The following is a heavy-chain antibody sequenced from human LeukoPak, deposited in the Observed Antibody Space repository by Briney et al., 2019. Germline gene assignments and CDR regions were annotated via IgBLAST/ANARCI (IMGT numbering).Heavy chain of an antibody. J-gene: IGHJ4*02. D-gene: IGHD1-1*01. CDR3: ANLLERLGY. Sequence: GGSLRLSCAASGFTFSSYAMSWVRQAPGKGLEWVSAISGSGGSTYYADSVKGRFTISRGNSKNTLYLQMNGLRAEDTAVYYCANLLERLGYWGQGTLVTVSS. CDR1: GFTFSSYA. CDR2: ISGSGGST. V-gene: IGHV3-23*01.